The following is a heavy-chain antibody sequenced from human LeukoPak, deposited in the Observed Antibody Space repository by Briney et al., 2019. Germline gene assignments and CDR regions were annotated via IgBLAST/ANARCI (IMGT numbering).Heavy chain of an antibody. CDR1: GFTFSSYA. J-gene: IGHJ3*02. CDR3: AKITMIVVVISAFDI. CDR2: ISGSGGST. D-gene: IGHD3-22*01. Sequence: GGSLRLSCAASGFTFSSYAMSWVRQAPGKGLEWVSAISGSGGSTYYADSVKGRFTISRDNSKSTLYLQMNSLRAEDTAVYYCAKITMIVVVISAFDIWGQGTMVTVSS. V-gene: IGHV3-23*01.